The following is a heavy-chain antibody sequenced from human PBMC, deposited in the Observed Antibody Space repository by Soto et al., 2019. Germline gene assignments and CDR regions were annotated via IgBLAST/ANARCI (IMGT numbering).Heavy chain of an antibody. CDR2: ISVSGGST. D-gene: IGHD5-18*01. Sequence: GGSVRLSCAPSGFPFSSSAMTLVRQSPGKGLEWVSTISVSGGSTYYADSVKGRFSISRDNSKNTLSLQMNSLRADDTAVYYCERDTRASVRTALVRHNWSDTSGQGTLVTVSS. CDR3: ERDTRASVRTALVRHNWSDT. CDR1: GFPFSSSA. J-gene: IGHJ5*02. V-gene: IGHV3-23*01.